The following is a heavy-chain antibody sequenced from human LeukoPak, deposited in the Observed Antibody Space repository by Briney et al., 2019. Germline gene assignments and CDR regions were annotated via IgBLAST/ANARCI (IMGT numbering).Heavy chain of an antibody. CDR2: ISAYNGNT. CDR3: ARVVIADILTGKPLFDY. J-gene: IGHJ4*02. CDR1: VYTFTSYV. D-gene: IGHD3-9*01. V-gene: IGHV1-18*01. Sequence: GASVKVSCKASVYTFTSYVISWVRQAPGQGLEWMGWISAYNGNTNYAQKLQGRVTMTTDTSTSTAYMELRSLRSDDTAVYYCARVVIADILTGKPLFDYWSQGTLVTVSS.